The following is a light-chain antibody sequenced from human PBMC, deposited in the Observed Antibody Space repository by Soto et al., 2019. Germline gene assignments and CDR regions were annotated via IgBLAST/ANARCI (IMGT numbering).Light chain of an antibody. Sequence: EIVMTQSPATLSVSPGGRATLSCRASQNINKKLAWYQQRPGQPPRLLIYDTSTRATGIPAKFSGSGSGTEFTLTISSLQSEDFAIYYCQQYKNWPPWTFGQGTKVEIK. J-gene: IGKJ1*01. V-gene: IGKV3-15*01. CDR3: QQYKNWPPWT. CDR1: QNINKK. CDR2: DTS.